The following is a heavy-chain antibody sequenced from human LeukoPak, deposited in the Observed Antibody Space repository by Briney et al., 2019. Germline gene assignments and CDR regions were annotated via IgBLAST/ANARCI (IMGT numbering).Heavy chain of an antibody. D-gene: IGHD3-10*01. Sequence: GGSLRLSCAASGFTFSSYAMHWVRQAPGKGLEWVAVIVYDGSNKYADSVKGRFTISRDNSKNTLYLQMNSLRTDDTAVYYCAREGGVIIPFDFWGRGTLVTVSS. CDR2: IVYDGSNK. CDR3: AREGGVIIPFDF. CDR1: GFTFSSYA. V-gene: IGHV3-30-3*01. J-gene: IGHJ4*02.